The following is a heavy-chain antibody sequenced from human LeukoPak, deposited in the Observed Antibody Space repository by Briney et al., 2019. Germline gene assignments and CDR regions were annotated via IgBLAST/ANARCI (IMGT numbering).Heavy chain of an antibody. CDR2: ISVYNGNT. V-gene: IGHV1-18*01. J-gene: IGHJ4*02. CDR3: AKDRSGSYPPYYFDY. Sequence: EASVKVSCKASGYAFTRYGISWVRQAPGQGLEWMGWISVYNGNTNYAQKFQGRVTMTTDTSTSTAYMELRSLSSDDTAVYYCAKDRSGSYPPYYFDYWGQGTLVTVSS. CDR1: GYAFTRYG. D-gene: IGHD3-10*01.